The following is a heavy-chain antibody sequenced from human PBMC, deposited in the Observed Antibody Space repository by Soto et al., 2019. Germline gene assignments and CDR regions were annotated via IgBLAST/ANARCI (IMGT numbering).Heavy chain of an antibody. CDR2: ISPKSGAT. J-gene: IGHJ4*02. CDR3: ARPPGYISDWYYFDL. Sequence: ASVKVSCKASGYTFIDYYMHWVRQAPGQGFEWLGRISPKSGATNYAQKFQGRVTMTWDTSLNTAYMELSSLISEDTAVYYCARPPGYISDWYYFDLWGQGTLVTVSS. CDR1: GYTFIDYY. V-gene: IGHV1-2*02. D-gene: IGHD3-9*01.